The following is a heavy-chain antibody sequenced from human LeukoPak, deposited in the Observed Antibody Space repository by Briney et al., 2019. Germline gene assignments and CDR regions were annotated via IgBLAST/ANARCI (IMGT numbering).Heavy chain of an antibody. CDR3: AKDIGPIALDAFDI. CDR2: ISGSGGST. D-gene: IGHD6-13*01. Sequence: GGSLRLPCEASGFTFSTYGMSWVRQAPGKGLEWVSAISGSGGSTYYADSVKGRVTISRDNSKNTLYLQVNSLRVEDTALFYCAKDIGPIALDAFDIWGQGTMVTVSS. J-gene: IGHJ3*02. CDR1: GFTFSTYG. V-gene: IGHV3-23*01.